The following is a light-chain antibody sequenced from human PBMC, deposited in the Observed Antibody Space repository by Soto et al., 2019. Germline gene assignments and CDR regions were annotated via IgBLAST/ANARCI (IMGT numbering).Light chain of an antibody. CDR3: LLYSGGVYV. J-gene: IGLJ1*01. CDR2: STT. CDR1: TGAVTSTFY. Sequence: QAVVTQEPSLTVSPGGTVTLTCASSTGAVTSTFYPNWFQQKSGQAPRPLIHSTTNKHSWTPARFSGSLLGGKAVLTLSGVQPEDEAEYYCLLYSGGVYVFGPGTKVTVL. V-gene: IGLV7-43*01.